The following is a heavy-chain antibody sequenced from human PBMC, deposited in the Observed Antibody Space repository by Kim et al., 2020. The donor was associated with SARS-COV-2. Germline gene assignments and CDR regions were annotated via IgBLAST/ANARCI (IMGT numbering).Heavy chain of an antibody. CDR2: VSYSGGT. Sequence: AETLSLTCTVSGDSVATDFWTWVRQAPGKGLDWIGYVSYSGGTSYNPSLRGRLAISVDASRTHVSLKLNSVTSADKAVYYCTRAHQLAPRGYGMDVWGQGTSVIVSS. D-gene: IGHD1-1*01. J-gene: IGHJ6*02. CDR3: TRAHQLAPRGYGMDV. V-gene: IGHV4-59*02. CDR1: GDSVATDF.